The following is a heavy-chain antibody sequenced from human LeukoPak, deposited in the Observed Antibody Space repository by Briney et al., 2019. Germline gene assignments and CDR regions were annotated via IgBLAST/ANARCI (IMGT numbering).Heavy chain of an antibody. CDR3: ITFSTMIVVVAN. CDR1: GFTFSNAW. J-gene: IGHJ4*02. D-gene: IGHD3-22*01. CDR2: IKIKADGGTT. V-gene: IGHV3-15*01. Sequence: GGSLRLSCAASGFTFSNAWMSWVRQAPGKGLEWVGRIKIKADGGTTDYAAPVKGIFTISRDDSTNTLYLQMNSLKTEDTAVYYCITFSTMIVVVANWGEGTLVTV.